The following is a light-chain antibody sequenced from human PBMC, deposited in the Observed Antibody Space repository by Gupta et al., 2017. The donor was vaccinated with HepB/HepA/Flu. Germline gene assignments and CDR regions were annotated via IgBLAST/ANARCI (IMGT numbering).Light chain of an antibody. CDR3: QHYDNLPRYT. J-gene: IGKJ2*01. V-gene: IGKV1-33*01. CDR2: DAS. CDR1: QDISNY. Sequence: DIQMTPSPSSLSASVGDRVTITSQANQDISNYLNWYQQKPGKAPNLLIYDASNLETGVPSRFSGSGSGTYFTLTISSLQPEDIGTYYCQHYDNLPRYTFGQGTKLEIK.